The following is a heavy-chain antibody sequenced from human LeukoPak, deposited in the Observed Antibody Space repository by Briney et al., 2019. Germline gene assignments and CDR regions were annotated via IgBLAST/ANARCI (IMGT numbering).Heavy chain of an antibody. CDR2: IYPGDSDA. CDR1: GYSFTNYC. V-gene: IGHV5-51*01. Sequence: RGESLKISCKASGYSFTNYCIAWVRQMPGKGLDWMGLIYPGDSDARYSPSFQGQVTISADKSINTAYLQWSSLKASDTAMYYCARIYYYGSTGPIDYWGQGTLVTVSS. D-gene: IGHD3-22*01. J-gene: IGHJ4*02. CDR3: ARIYYYGSTGPIDY.